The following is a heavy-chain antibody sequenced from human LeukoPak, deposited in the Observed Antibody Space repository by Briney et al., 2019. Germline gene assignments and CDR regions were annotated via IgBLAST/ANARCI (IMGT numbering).Heavy chain of an antibody. CDR2: INHSGST. J-gene: IGHJ3*02. D-gene: IGHD4-11*01. CDR1: GVTFSGYY. Sequence: PSETLSLTCAVYGVTFSGYYWSWIRQPPGKGLEWIGEINHSGSTNYNPSLKSRLTMAVDTSKQQFSLKLSSATAADTAVYYCATTGARRRRGAPGAFDIWGQGTMVTVSS. V-gene: IGHV4-34*08. CDR3: ATTGARRRRGAPGAFDI.